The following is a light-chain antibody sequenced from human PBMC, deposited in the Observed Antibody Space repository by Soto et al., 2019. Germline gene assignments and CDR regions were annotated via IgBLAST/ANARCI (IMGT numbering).Light chain of an antibody. CDR2: EVT. Sequence: QSVLTQPPSASGSPGQSVTISCTGTSSDVGGYNFVSWFQQFPGRSPKLMFYEVTKRPSGVPDRFSGSKSGNTASLTVSGLQAEDEADYYCSSYAASNNFYFVFGGGTKVTVL. J-gene: IGLJ3*02. V-gene: IGLV2-8*01. CDR3: SSYAASNNFYFV. CDR1: SSDVGGYNF.